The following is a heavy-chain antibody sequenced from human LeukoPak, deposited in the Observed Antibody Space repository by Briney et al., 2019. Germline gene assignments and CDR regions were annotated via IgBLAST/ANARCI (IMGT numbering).Heavy chain of an antibody. CDR2: ISYDGSNK. CDR1: GFTFSSYA. Sequence: GGSLRLSCAASGFTFSSYAMHWVRQAPGKGLEWVAVISYDGSNKYYADSVKGRFTISRDNSKNTLYLQMNCLRAEDTAVYYCARGGNEAVADAEYFQHWGQGTLVTVSS. D-gene: IGHD6-19*01. V-gene: IGHV3-30*04. J-gene: IGHJ1*01. CDR3: ARGGNEAVADAEYFQH.